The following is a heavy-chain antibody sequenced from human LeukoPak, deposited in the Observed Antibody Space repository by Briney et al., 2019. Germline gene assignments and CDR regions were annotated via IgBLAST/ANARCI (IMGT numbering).Heavy chain of an antibody. J-gene: IGHJ4*02. D-gene: IGHD4-17*01. Sequence: GGPLRLSCAASGFTSSSYRMNCVRQAPGKGLEWVSYISSSCRHIYYADSVKGRFIISRDNAKNSLYLQMNSLRAEATAVYYCARGRHDYGDYDYWGQGTLVTVSS. CDR1: GFTSSSYR. CDR2: ISSSCRHI. V-gene: IGHV3-48*01. CDR3: ARGRHDYGDYDY.